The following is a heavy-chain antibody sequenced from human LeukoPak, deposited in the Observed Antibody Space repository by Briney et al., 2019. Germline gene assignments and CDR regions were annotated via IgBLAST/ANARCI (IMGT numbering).Heavy chain of an antibody. J-gene: IGHJ4*02. Sequence: GGSLRLSCAASGFTFSSYSMNWVRQAPGKGLEWVSGISWNSGSIGYADSVKGRFTISRDNAKNSLYLQMNNLRAEDTALYYCAKGQGVGIFYYFDYWGQGTLVTVSS. V-gene: IGHV3-9*01. CDR2: ISWNSGSI. CDR1: GFTFSSYS. CDR3: AKGQGVGIFYYFDY. D-gene: IGHD2-15*01.